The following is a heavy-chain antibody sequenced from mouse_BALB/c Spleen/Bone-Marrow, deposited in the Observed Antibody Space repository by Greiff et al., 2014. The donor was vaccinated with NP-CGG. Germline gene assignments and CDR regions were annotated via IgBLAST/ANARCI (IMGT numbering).Heavy chain of an antibody. CDR2: TDPSDSYT. Sequence: QVHVKQSGAELVKPGASVKLSCKASGYTFTSYWMHWVKQRPGQGLEWIGETDPSDSYTNYNQKFKGKATLTVDKSSSTAYMQLSSLTSEDSAVYYCASYYGYDEVFAYWGQGTLVTVSA. CDR1: GYTFTSYW. CDR3: ASYYGYDEVFAY. D-gene: IGHD2-2*01. J-gene: IGHJ3*01. V-gene: IGHV1-69*02.